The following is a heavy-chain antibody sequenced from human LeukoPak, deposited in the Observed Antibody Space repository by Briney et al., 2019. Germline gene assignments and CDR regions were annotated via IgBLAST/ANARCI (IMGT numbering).Heavy chain of an antibody. CDR3: VGHDGRGRATMGDFDS. J-gene: IGHJ5*01. CDR1: AGSFISSSHH. CDR2: VYYGRTT. V-gene: IGHV4-39*01. Sequence: SETLSLTCTVSAGSFISSSHHWGWIRQSPGKGLEWIGSVYYGRTTYYNPSLDGRVTVSLDTSANQFSLQLDSVTAADTAVYYCVGHDGRGRATMGDFDSWGEGSLVSVSS. D-gene: IGHD5-12*01.